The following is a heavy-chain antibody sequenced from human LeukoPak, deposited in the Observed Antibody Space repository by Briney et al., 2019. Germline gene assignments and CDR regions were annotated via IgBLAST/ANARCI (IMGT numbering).Heavy chain of an antibody. D-gene: IGHD4-17*01. CDR3: VTSTVTTYYFDY. CDR2: ISGGGGST. Sequence: GGSLRLSCAASGFTFSSYAMSWVRQAPGKGLEWVSVISGGGGSTYYADSVKGRFTISRDNSKNTLYLQMNSLRAEDTAVYHCVTSTVTTYYFDYWGQGTLVTVSS. CDR1: GFTFSSYA. V-gene: IGHV3-23*01. J-gene: IGHJ4*02.